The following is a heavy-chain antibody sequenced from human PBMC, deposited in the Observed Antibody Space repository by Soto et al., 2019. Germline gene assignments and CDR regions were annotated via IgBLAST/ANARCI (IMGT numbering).Heavy chain of an antibody. D-gene: IGHD3-16*01. V-gene: IGHV4-39*01. Sequence: SETLSLTCTVSGGSISSSSYYWGWIRQPPGKGLEWIGSIYYSGSTYYNPSLKSRVTISVDTSKNQFSLKLSSVTAADTAVYYCARNDLDFLGWFDPWGQGTLVTVSS. CDR2: IYYSGST. CDR3: ARNDLDFLGWFDP. CDR1: GGSISSSSYY. J-gene: IGHJ5*02.